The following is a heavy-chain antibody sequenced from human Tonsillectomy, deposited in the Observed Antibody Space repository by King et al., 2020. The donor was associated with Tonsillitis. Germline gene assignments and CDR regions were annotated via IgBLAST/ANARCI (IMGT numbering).Heavy chain of an antibody. D-gene: IGHD3-3*01. J-gene: IGHJ6*03. V-gene: IGHV4-34*01. Sequence: VQLQQWGAGLLKPSETLSLTCAVYGVSFNDNYWSWIRQPPGKELEWIGEISDSGNSRYNPSLGSRVTISLDTPRNQFFLRLTSVTAADTAMYYCAKMSARSGLNSFSYIAVWGKGTTVTVSS. CDR2: ISDSGNS. CDR3: AKMSARSGLNSFSYIAV. CDR1: GVSFNDNY.